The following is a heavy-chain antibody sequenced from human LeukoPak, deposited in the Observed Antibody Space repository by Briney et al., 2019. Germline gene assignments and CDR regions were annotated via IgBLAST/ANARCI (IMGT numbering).Heavy chain of an antibody. Sequence: PSETLSLTCTVSGGSISPYYWSWIRQPPGKGLEWLGYIYYSGNTNYNPSLKSRVTMSVDTSKNQFSLKLSSVTAADTAVYYCASNIAAAGDYWGQGTLVTVSS. CDR2: IYYSGNT. CDR3: ASNIAAAGDY. D-gene: IGHD6-13*01. CDR1: GGSISPYY. V-gene: IGHV4-59*12. J-gene: IGHJ4*02.